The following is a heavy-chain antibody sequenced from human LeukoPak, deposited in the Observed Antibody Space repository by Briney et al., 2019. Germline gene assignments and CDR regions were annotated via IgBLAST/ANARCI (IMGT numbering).Heavy chain of an antibody. CDR1: GFTFSSYG. J-gene: IGHJ6*02. CDR2: ISYDGSNK. CDR3: ARDHRPPRNYDFWSGYYATHYGMDV. Sequence: PGGSLRLSCAASGFTFSSYGMHWVRQAPGKGLEWVAVISYDGSNKYYADSVKGRFTISRDNSKNTLYLQMNSLRAEDTAVYYCARDHRPPRNYDFWSGYYATHYGMDVWGQGTTVTVSS. V-gene: IGHV3-30*03. D-gene: IGHD3-3*01.